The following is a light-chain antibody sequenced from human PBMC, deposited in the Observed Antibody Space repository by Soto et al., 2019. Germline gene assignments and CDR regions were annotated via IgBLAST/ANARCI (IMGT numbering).Light chain of an antibody. J-gene: IGKJ5*01. Sequence: DIQMTQSPSTLSASGGDRVTITCQASQDISNYLNWYQQKPGKAPKLLIYDASNLERGVPSRFSGSGSGTDFTFTISSLQPEDIATYYCQQFNNLPRTFGQGTRLEI. V-gene: IGKV1-33*01. CDR3: QQFNNLPRT. CDR2: DAS. CDR1: QDISNY.